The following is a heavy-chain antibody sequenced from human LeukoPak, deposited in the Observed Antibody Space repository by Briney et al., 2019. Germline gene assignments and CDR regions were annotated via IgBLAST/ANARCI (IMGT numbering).Heavy chain of an antibody. D-gene: IGHD1-14*01. Sequence: SVKVSCKASGGTFSSYAFSWVRQAPGQGLEWMGGIIPIFGTANYAQKFQGRVTITADESTSTAYMELSSLRSEDTAVYYCAREPPESVGRNWYFDLWGRGTLVTVSS. CDR2: IIPIFGTA. CDR3: AREPPESVGRNWYFDL. J-gene: IGHJ2*01. V-gene: IGHV1-69*01. CDR1: GGTFSSYA.